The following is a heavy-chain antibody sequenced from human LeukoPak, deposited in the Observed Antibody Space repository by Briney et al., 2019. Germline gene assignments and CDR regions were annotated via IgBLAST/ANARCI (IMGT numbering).Heavy chain of an antibody. D-gene: IGHD3-9*01. V-gene: IGHV3-30*03. CDR3: ARDWGLRYSPWFDP. CDR1: GFTFSSYG. J-gene: IGHJ5*02. Sequence: PGGSLRLSCAASGFTFSSYGMHWVRQAPGKGLEWVAVISYDGSNKYYADSVKGRFTISRDNSKNTLYLQMNSLRAEDTALYHCARDWGLRYSPWFDPWGQGTLVTVSS. CDR2: ISYDGSNK.